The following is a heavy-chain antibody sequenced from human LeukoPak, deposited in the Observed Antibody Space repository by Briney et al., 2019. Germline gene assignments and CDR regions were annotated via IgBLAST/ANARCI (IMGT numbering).Heavy chain of an antibody. CDR2: ISGSGGST. CDR1: GFTFSSYA. CDR3: AKARRDGYNGEFDY. V-gene: IGHV3-23*01. D-gene: IGHD5-12*01. J-gene: IGHJ4*02. Sequence: GGSLRLSCAASGFTFSSYAMSWVRQAPRKGLEWVSAISGSGGSTYYADSVKGRFTISRDNSKNTLYLQMNSLRAEDTAVYYCAKARRDGYNGEFDYWGQGTLVTVSS.